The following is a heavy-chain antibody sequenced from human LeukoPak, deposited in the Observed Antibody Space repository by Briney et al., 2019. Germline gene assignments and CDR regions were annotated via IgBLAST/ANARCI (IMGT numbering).Heavy chain of an antibody. Sequence: GGSLRLSCAASGFTFSSYAMSWVRQAPGKGLEWVSAISGSGGSTYYADSVKGRFTISRDNSKNTLYLQMNSLRAEDTAVYYCARGRQQLGLFDYWGQGTLVTVSS. V-gene: IGHV3-23*01. CDR3: ARGRQQLGLFDY. J-gene: IGHJ4*02. CDR1: GFTFSSYA. D-gene: IGHD6-13*01. CDR2: ISGSGGST.